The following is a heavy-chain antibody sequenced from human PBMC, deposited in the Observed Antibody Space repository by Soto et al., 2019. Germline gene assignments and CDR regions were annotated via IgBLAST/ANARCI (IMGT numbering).Heavy chain of an antibody. D-gene: IGHD5-18*01. CDR3: ARLVDTAMVPIMVDY. Sequence: SEPLSLTCTVSGGSISSYYWSWIRQPPGKGLEWIGYIYYSGSTNYNPSLKSRVTISVDTSKNQFSLKLSSVTAADTAVYYCARLVDTAMVPIMVDYWGQGTLVTASS. CDR2: IYYSGST. J-gene: IGHJ4*02. CDR1: GGSISSYY. V-gene: IGHV4-59*08.